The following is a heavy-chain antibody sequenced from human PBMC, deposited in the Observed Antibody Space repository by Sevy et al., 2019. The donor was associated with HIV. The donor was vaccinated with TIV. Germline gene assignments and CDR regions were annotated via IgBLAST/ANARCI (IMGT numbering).Heavy chain of an antibody. CDR1: GYTLSKLS. Sequence: ASVKVSCMVSGYTLSKLSMHWVRQAPGKGPEWMGGFDPEDGETIYAQKFQGRVTMTEDTSTDTAYMELSSLRSEDTAVYYCATLDLWSDYPLYGMDVWGQGTTVTVSS. J-gene: IGHJ6*02. CDR3: ATLDLWSDYPLYGMDV. V-gene: IGHV1-24*01. CDR2: FDPEDGET. D-gene: IGHD3-3*01.